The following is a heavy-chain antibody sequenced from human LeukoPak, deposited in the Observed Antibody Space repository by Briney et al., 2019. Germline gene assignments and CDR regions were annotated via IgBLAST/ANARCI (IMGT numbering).Heavy chain of an antibody. CDR3: VRGPGVTYYHYYYMDV. D-gene: IGHD2-21*02. V-gene: IGHV3-64*01. J-gene: IGHJ6*03. CDR2: ISGNGGST. Sequence: AGGSLRLSCAASGFTFNGYAMHWVRQAPGKGLEYVSAISGNGGSTYYANSVKDRFTISRDNSKNTLYLQMGSLRAEDMAVYYCVRGPGVTYYHYYYMDVWGKGTTATVSS. CDR1: GFTFNGYA.